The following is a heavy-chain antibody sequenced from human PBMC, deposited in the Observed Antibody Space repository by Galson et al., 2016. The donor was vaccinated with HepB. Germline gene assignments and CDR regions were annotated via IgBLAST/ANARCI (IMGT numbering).Heavy chain of an antibody. CDR3: ATSTSSWINWFAP. CDR1: GYTFTSYG. D-gene: IGHD6-13*01. Sequence: SVKVSCKASGYTFTSYGISWVRQAPGQGLEWMGWISAYTGYTNYAQELQGRVTMTTDTSTSTAYMELGSLRSDDTAVYYCATSTSSWINWFAPWGQGTLVTVSS. J-gene: IGHJ5*02. V-gene: IGHV1-18*01. CDR2: ISAYTGYT.